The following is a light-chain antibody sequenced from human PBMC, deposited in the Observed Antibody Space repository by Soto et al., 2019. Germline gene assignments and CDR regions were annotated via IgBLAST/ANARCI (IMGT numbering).Light chain of an antibody. Sequence: DIQMTQSPSTLSASVGDRVTITCRASQSISRCLAWYQQKPGKAPKLLIYKASILESGVPSRFSGSGSGTEFTLTISSLQPDDFATYYCQQYNSYSRTFGQGTKLEIK. CDR3: QQYNSYSRT. V-gene: IGKV1-5*03. J-gene: IGKJ2*01. CDR2: KAS. CDR1: QSISRC.